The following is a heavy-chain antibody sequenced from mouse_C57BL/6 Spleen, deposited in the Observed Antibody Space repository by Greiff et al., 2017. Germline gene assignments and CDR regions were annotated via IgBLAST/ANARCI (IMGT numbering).Heavy chain of an antibody. CDR3: ARGGWGGYFDY. CDR1: GYAFSSYW. CDR2: IYPGDGDT. V-gene: IGHV1-80*01. Sequence: QVRLQQSGAELVKPGASVKISCKASGYAFSSYWMNWVKQRPGKGLEWIGQIYPGDGDTNYNGKFKGKATLTADKSSSTAYMQLSSLTSEDSAVYFCARGGWGGYFDYWGQGTTLTVSS. J-gene: IGHJ2*01. D-gene: IGHD3-2*02.